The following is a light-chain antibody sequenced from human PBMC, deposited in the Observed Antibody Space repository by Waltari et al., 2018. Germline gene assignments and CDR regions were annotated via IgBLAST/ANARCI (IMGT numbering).Light chain of an antibody. CDR1: SGHITNV. J-gene: IGLJ3*02. V-gene: IGLV4-69*01. CDR2: INSDGSH. Sequence: QLALTQSPSASASLGASVKLTCTLDSGHITNVVAWHQQHPEGGPRYLMKINSDGSHSKGDWIPVRFSGSSSGAERYLTSSSVQSDDEADYYCQTGGHGTWVFGGGTKLTVL. CDR3: QTGGHGTWV.